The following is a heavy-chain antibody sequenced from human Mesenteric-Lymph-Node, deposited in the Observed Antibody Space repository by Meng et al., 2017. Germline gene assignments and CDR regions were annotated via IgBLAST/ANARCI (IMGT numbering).Heavy chain of an antibody. J-gene: IGHJ3*02. CDR1: GFIFSDFY. Sequence: GESLKISCAASGFIFSDFYMSWVRQAPGKGLEWVSYISCGGGVTHYAGSVKGRFTISREKTKSSMYLQMNSLSPEDTAVYFCERQGVAGVRVLDGFDIWGQGTKVTVSS. CDR2: ISCGGGVT. V-gene: IGHV3-11*01. CDR3: ERQGVAGVRVLDGFDI. D-gene: IGHD6-19*01.